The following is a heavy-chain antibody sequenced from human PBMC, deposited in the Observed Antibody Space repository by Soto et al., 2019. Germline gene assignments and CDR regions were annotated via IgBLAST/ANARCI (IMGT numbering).Heavy chain of an antibody. Sequence: QITLKESGPTLVKPTQTLTLTCTFSGFSLRISGVGVGWIRQPPGKALEWLALIYWDDDKRYSPSLKSRLTINKDTPKNQVVLTMTNMDPVDTATYYCAHSATVSDAFDIWGQGTMVTVSS. J-gene: IGHJ3*02. CDR2: IYWDDDK. CDR1: GFSLRISGVG. D-gene: IGHD2-15*01. V-gene: IGHV2-5*02. CDR3: AHSATVSDAFDI.